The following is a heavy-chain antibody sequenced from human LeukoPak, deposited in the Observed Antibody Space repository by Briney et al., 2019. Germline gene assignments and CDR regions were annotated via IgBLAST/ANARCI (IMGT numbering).Heavy chain of an antibody. CDR2: MNPKSGNT. CDR3: ARSGYYENYYYYGMDV. CDR1: GYTFTSYD. J-gene: IGHJ6*02. Sequence: GASVKVSCKASGYTFTSYDINWVRQATGQGLEWMGWMNPKSGNTGYAQKFQGRVTMTRNTSISTAYMELSSLRSEDTAVYYCARSGYYENYYYYGMDVWGQGTTVTVSS. D-gene: IGHD3-3*01. V-gene: IGHV1-8*01.